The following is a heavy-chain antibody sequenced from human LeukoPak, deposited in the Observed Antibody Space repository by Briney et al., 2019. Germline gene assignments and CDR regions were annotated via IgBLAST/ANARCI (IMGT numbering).Heavy chain of an antibody. CDR3: ASLKNYYDSSGYLVTDAFDI. J-gene: IGHJ3*02. CDR2: ISAYNGNT. Sequence: ASVKVSCKASSYTFTIYGINWVRQAPGQGLEWMGCISAYNGNTNYAQKLQGRVTMTTDTSTSTAYMELRSLRSDDTAVYYCASLKNYYDSSGYLVTDAFDIWGQGTMVTVSS. V-gene: IGHV1-18*01. D-gene: IGHD3-22*01. CDR1: SYTFTIYG.